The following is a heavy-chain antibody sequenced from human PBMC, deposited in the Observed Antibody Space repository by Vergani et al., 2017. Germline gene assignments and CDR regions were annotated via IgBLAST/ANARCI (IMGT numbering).Heavy chain of an antibody. CDR3: ARERGGINGLRDLANWFDP. J-gene: IGHJ5*02. V-gene: IGHV4-4*07. CDR1: GGSISSYY. Sequence: QVQLQESGPGLVKPSETLSLTCTVSGGSISSYYWSWIRQPAGKGLEWIGRIYTSGSTNYNPSLKSRVTMSVDTSKNQFSLKLSSVTAADTAVYYCARERGGINGLRDLANWFDPWGQGTLVTVSS. D-gene: IGHD3-9*01. CDR2: IYTSGST.